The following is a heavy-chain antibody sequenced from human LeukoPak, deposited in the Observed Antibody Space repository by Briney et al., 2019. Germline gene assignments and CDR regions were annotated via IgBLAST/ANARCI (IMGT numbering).Heavy chain of an antibody. Sequence: PGGSLRLSCVASGFSFSTYAMIWVRQAPGRGLEWVSEVSGSGKHRYYADSVKGRFNISRDNSKNRLDLQMNGLRVDDTAIYYCAKTRGLSIAILWGQGTLVTVSA. CDR1: GFSFSTYA. CDR2: VSGSGKHR. V-gene: IGHV3-23*01. J-gene: IGHJ4*02. CDR3: AKTRGLSIAIL. D-gene: IGHD6-6*01.